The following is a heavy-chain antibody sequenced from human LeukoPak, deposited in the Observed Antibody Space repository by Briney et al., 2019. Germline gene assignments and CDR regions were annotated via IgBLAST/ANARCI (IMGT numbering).Heavy chain of an antibody. V-gene: IGHV1-69*05. Sequence: SVKVSCKASGGTFSSYAISWVRQAPGQGLEWMGGIIPIFGTANYAQKFQGRVTITTDESTSTAYMELSSLRSEDTAVYYCARELGYYDSSGYYSDWYFDLWGRGTLVTVSS. CDR1: GGTFSSYA. J-gene: IGHJ2*01. CDR2: IIPIFGTA. D-gene: IGHD3-22*01. CDR3: ARELGYYDSSGYYSDWYFDL.